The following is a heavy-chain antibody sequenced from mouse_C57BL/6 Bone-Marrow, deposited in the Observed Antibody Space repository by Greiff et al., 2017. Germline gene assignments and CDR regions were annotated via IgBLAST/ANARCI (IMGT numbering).Heavy chain of an antibody. CDR3: ARLWEGFAY. CDR2: INPDSSTI. Sequence: EVQLMESGGGLVQPGGSLKLSCAASGIAFSRYWMRWVRRAPGKGLEWIGEINPDSSTINYAPSLKDKFIISRDNAKNTLYLQMSKVRSEDTALXYCARLWEGFAYWGQGTLVTVSA. V-gene: IGHV4-1*01. J-gene: IGHJ3*01. D-gene: IGHD4-1*01. CDR1: GIAFSRYW.